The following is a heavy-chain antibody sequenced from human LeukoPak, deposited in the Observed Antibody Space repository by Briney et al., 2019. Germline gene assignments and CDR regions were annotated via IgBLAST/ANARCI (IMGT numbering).Heavy chain of an antibody. Sequence: GGSLRLSCAASGFTFSTYWMHWVRQAPGKGLVWVSRISGDGTTTSYADSVKGRFTISRDNAKSTLYLQMNSLRAEDAAVYYCARVLYIWNDCLDYWGQGTLVTVSS. CDR1: GFTFSTYW. V-gene: IGHV3-74*01. D-gene: IGHD1-20*01. CDR2: ISGDGTTT. CDR3: ARVLYIWNDCLDY. J-gene: IGHJ4*02.